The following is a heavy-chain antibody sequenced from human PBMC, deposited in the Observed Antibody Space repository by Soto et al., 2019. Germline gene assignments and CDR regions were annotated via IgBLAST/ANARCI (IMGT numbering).Heavy chain of an antibody. V-gene: IGHV4-39*01. D-gene: IGHD3-10*01. J-gene: IGHJ3*02. CDR2: IYYSGST. CDR1: AGSISSCSYY. Sequence: SETLFLTWAVSAGSISSCSYYWGWIRQPPGKGLEWIGSIYYSGSTYYNPSLKSRVTISVDTSKNQFSLKLSSVTAADTAVYYCAKGGAGSYSNAFDIWGQGTMVTVSS. CDR3: AKGGAGSYSNAFDI.